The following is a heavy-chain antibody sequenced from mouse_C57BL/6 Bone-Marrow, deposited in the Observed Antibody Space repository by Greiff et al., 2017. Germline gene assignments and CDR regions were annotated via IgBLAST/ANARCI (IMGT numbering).Heavy chain of an antibody. Sequence: QVQLQQPGAELVMPGASVKLSCKASGYTFTSYWMHWVKQRPGQGLEWIGEIDPSDSYTNYNQKFKGKSTVTVDKSSSTAYMQLSSLTSEDSAVYDCAREGLLRAWFAYWGQGTLVTVSA. D-gene: IGHD1-1*01. V-gene: IGHV1-69*01. CDR3: AREGLLRAWFAY. CDR1: GYTFTSYW. CDR2: IDPSDSYT. J-gene: IGHJ3*01.